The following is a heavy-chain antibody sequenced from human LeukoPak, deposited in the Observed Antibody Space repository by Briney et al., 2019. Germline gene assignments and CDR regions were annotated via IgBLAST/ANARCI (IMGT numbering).Heavy chain of an antibody. CDR2: IYSSGST. CDR3: ARQIAAATLYYFDY. V-gene: IGHV4-39*01. CDR1: GGSISSSYYY. D-gene: IGHD6-13*01. Sequence: SETLSLTCTVSGGSISSSYYYWGWIRQPPGKGLEWIGSIYSSGSTYYNPSLKSRVAISVDTSKNQFSLKLSSVTAADTAVYYCARQIAAATLYYFDYWGQGTLVTVSS. J-gene: IGHJ4*02.